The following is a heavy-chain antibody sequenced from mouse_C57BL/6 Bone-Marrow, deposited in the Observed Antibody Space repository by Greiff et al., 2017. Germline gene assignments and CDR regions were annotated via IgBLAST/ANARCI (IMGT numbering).Heavy chain of an antibody. V-gene: IGHV1-50*01. D-gene: IGHD1-1*01. Sequence: VQLQQSGAELVKPGASVKLSCKASGYTFTSYWMQWVKQRPGQGLEWIGEIDPSDSYTNYNQKFKGKATLTVDTSSSTAYMQLSSLTSEDSAVYYCARDYYGSSNWYFDVWGTGTTVTVSS. CDR2: IDPSDSYT. CDR3: ARDYYGSSNWYFDV. J-gene: IGHJ1*03. CDR1: GYTFTSYW.